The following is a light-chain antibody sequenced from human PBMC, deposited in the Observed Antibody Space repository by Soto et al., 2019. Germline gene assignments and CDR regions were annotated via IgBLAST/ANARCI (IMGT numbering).Light chain of an antibody. CDR3: QQYGNSPSLFT. J-gene: IGKJ3*01. CDR2: GAS. Sequence: EIVLTQSPGTLSLSPGESATLSRRASQTVSSSYLAWYQQKPGQAPRLLIYGASTRATGIPDRFSGSGSGTDFTLTIRRLEPGDFAVYYCQQYGNSPSLFTFGPGTKVDIK. CDR1: QTVSSSY. V-gene: IGKV3-20*01.